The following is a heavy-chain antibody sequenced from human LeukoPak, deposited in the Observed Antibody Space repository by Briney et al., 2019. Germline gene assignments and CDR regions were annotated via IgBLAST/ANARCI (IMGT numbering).Heavy chain of an antibody. CDR2: IRSKAYGGTT. CDR1: GFTFGDYA. J-gene: IGHJ4*02. CDR3: TRGANWGTQYFDY. D-gene: IGHD7-27*01. V-gene: IGHV3-49*04. Sequence: GGSLRLSCTASGFTFGDYAMSWVRQAPGKGLEWVGFIRSKAYGGTTEYAASVKGRFTISRDDSKSIAYLQMNSLKTEDTAVYYCTRGANWGTQYFDYWGQGTLVTVSS.